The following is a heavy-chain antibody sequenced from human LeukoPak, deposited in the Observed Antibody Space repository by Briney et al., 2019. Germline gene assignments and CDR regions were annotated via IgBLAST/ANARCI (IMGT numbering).Heavy chain of an antibody. CDR1: GGSISSYY. CDR3: ARTANYYDSSGYRGGFDY. CDR2: IYYSGST. V-gene: IGHV4-59*01. Sequence: SETLSLTYTVSGGSISSYYWSWIRQPPGKGLEWIGYIYYSGSTNYNPSLKSRVTISVDTSKNQFSLKLSSVTAADTAVYYCARTANYYDSSGYRGGFDYWGQGTLVTVSS. D-gene: IGHD3-22*01. J-gene: IGHJ4*02.